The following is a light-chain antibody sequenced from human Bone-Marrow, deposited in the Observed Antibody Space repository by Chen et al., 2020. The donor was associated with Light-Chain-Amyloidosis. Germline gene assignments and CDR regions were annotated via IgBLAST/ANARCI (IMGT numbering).Light chain of an antibody. J-gene: IGLJ2*01. V-gene: IGLV3-25*03. CDR1: DLPTKY. Sequence: SYELTQPPSVSVSPGQTARITCSGDDLPTKYAYWYQQKPGQAPVLVIHRDTERPSGISERFSGCSSGETATLTISGVQAEDEADYHCQSADSSGTYEVIFGGGTKLTVL. CDR2: RDT. CDR3: QSADSSGTYEVI.